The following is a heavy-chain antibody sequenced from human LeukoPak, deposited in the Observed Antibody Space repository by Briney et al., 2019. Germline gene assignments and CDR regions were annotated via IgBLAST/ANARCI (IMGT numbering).Heavy chain of an antibody. D-gene: IGHD5-24*01. CDR2: ISGSGGST. CDR1: GFTFSSYA. V-gene: IGHV3-23*01. J-gene: IGHJ6*02. Sequence: GGSLRLSCAASGFTFSSYAMSWVRQAPGKGLEWVSAISGSGGSTYYADSVKGRFIISRDNSKNTLYLQMNSLRAEDTAVYYCAKDRGDGYNYPSWYYYYGMDVWGQGTTVTVSS. CDR3: AKDRGDGYNYPSWYYYYGMDV.